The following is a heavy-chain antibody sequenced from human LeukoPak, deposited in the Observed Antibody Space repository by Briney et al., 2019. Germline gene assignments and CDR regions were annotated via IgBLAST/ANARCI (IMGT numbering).Heavy chain of an antibody. CDR3: AKVKRDYCSSTSCYSNAFDI. D-gene: IGHD2-2*01. CDR2: IYYSGST. CDR1: GGSISSYY. Sequence: SETLSLTCTVSGGSISSYYWSWIRQPPGKGLEWIGYIYYSGSTNYNPSLKSRVTISVDTSKNQFSLKLSSATAADTAVYYCAKVKRDYCSSTSCYSNAFDIWGQGTMVTVSS. J-gene: IGHJ3*02. V-gene: IGHV4-59*01.